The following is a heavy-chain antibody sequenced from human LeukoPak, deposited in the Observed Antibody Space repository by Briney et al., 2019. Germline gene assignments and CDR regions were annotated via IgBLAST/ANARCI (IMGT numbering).Heavy chain of an antibody. CDR1: GGSFSGYY. CDR3: ARTTVTTSGAFDI. Sequence: SETLSLTCAVSGGSFSGYYWSWIRQPPGKGLEWMGEINHSGSTTYNPYLKSRVTISVDTSKNQFSLKLSSVTAADTAVYYCARTTVTTSGAFDIWGQGTMVTVSS. CDR2: INHSGST. J-gene: IGHJ3*02. V-gene: IGHV4-34*01. D-gene: IGHD4-17*01.